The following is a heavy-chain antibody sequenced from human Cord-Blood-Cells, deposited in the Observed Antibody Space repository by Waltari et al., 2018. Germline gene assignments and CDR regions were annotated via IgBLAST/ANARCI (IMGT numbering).Heavy chain of an antibody. CDR2: IYSGGST. Sequence: EVQLVESGGGLIQPGGSLSRSCAAPGFTASSTYMSGVRQAPGKGLEWVSVIYSGGSTYYADSVKGRFTISRDNSKNTLYLQMNSLRAEDTAVYYCARLDSSSWSHFDYWGQGTLVTVSS. J-gene: IGHJ4*02. CDR1: GFTASSTY. D-gene: IGHD6-13*01. V-gene: IGHV3-53*01. CDR3: ARLDSSSWSHFDY.